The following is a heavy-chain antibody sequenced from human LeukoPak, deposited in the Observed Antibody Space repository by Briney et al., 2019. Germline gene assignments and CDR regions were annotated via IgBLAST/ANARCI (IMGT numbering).Heavy chain of an antibody. Sequence: PSEPLSLTCAVYGGSFSGYYWSWIRQPTGKGPEWIGEINHSGSTNYNPSLRSRVTISVDTSKNQFSLKLSSVTAADTAVYYCARAHRDYYYYYMDVWDKGITVTVSS. CDR2: INHSGST. V-gene: IGHV4-34*01. CDR1: GGSFSGYY. J-gene: IGHJ6*03. CDR3: ARAHRDYYYYYMDV.